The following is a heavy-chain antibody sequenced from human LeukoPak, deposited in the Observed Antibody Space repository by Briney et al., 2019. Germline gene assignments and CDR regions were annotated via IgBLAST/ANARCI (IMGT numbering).Heavy chain of an antibody. CDR1: GFTFSSYS. CDR3: ARVNSTIFGVVRNWFDP. J-gene: IGHJ5*02. D-gene: IGHD3-3*01. V-gene: IGHV3-21*01. CDR2: ISSSSSYI. Sequence: PGGSLRLSCAASGFTFSSYSMNWVRQAPGKGLEWVSSISSSSSYIYYADSVKGRFTISRDNAKNSLYLQMNSLRAEDTAVYYCARVNSTIFGVVRNWFDPWGQGTLVTVSS.